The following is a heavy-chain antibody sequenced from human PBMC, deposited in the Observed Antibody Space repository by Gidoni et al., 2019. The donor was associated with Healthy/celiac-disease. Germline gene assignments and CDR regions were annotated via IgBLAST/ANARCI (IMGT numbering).Heavy chain of an antibody. CDR3: ARSGGYSSSIDY. CDR2: ISSSGSTI. J-gene: IGHJ4*02. CDR1: GFTFSDCY. D-gene: IGHD5-18*01. Sequence: QVPLVESGGGLVKPGGSLRRSCAASGFTFSDCYMSWFRQAPGKGLKWGSYISSSGSTIYYADSVKGRFTVSRDNAKNALYLQMNSLRAEDTAVYYCARSGGYSSSIDYWGQGTLVTVSS. V-gene: IGHV3-11*01.